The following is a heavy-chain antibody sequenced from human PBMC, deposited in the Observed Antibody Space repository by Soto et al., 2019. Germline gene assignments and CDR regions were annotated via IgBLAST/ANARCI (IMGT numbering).Heavy chain of an antibody. Sequence: QITLKESGPTLVKPTQTLTLTCTFSAFSLSTGGVGVGWIRQPPGKALEWLALIYWDDDKRYSPSLRNRLTITKDTSKIHVVLTMTNMDPVDTSTYYCIQSRCGGDCLQSYASYYYYGMDVWGQGTTVTVSS. D-gene: IGHD2-21*02. V-gene: IGHV2-5*02. CDR1: AFSLSTGGVG. J-gene: IGHJ6*02. CDR2: IYWDDDK. CDR3: IQSRCGGDCLQSYASYYYYGMDV.